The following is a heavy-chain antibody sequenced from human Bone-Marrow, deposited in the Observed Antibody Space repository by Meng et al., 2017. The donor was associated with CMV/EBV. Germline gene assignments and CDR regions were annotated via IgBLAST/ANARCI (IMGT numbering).Heavy chain of an antibody. J-gene: IGHJ1*01. CDR2: IYYSGST. CDR1: GGSISSYY. Sequence: GSLRLSCTVSGGSISSYYWSWIRQPPGEGLEWIGYIYYSGSTNYNPSLKSRVTISVDTSKNQFSLKLSSVTAADTAVYYCARTYCSSTSCYRGYFQHWGQGTLVTVSS. D-gene: IGHD2-2*02. CDR3: ARTYCSSTSCYRGYFQH. V-gene: IGHV4-59*01.